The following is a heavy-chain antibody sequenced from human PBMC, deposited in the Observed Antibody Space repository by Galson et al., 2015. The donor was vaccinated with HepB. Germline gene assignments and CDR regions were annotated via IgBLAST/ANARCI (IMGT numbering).Heavy chain of an antibody. CDR3: AKEITNYYDTEFGTDYFYAMDI. D-gene: IGHD3-22*01. CDR2: ISAVDGST. CDR1: GFTFNNYA. Sequence: SLRLSCAASGFTFNNYAMSWVRQAPGKGLQWVSTISAVDGSTHYADSVKGRFTMSRDSSNNTLYLQMNSLRVEDTAVFYCAKEITNYYDTEFGTDYFYAMDIWGQGPTVTVSS. V-gene: IGHV3-23*01. J-gene: IGHJ6*02.